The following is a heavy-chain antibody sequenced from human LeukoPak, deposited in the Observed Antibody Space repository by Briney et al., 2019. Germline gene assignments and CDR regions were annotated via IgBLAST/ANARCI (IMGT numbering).Heavy chain of an antibody. CDR1: GFTFSSYG. Sequence: GGSLRLSCAASGFTFSSYGVHWVRQAPGKGLEWVAVISYDGSNKYYADSVKGRFTISRDNSKNTLYLQMNSLRAEDTAVYYCAKDREWLEYFDYWSQGTLVTVSS. V-gene: IGHV3-30*18. J-gene: IGHJ4*02. CDR2: ISYDGSNK. CDR3: AKDREWLEYFDY. D-gene: IGHD6-19*01.